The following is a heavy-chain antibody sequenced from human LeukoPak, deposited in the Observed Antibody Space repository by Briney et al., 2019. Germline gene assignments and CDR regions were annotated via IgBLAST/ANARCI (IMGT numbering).Heavy chain of an antibody. Sequence: GGSLRLSCAASGFTFSDYYMSWIRQAPGKGLVGVSYISSSRSTIYYADSVKGRFTISRDNAKNSLYLQMNSLRAEDTAVYYCARVDGTTFYYYYGMDVWGQGTTVTVSS. CDR2: ISSSRSTI. CDR3: ARVDGTTFYYYYGMDV. V-gene: IGHV3-11*01. D-gene: IGHD1-1*01. CDR1: GFTFSDYY. J-gene: IGHJ6*02.